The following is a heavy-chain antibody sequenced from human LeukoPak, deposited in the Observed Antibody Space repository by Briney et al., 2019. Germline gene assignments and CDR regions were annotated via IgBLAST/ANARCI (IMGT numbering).Heavy chain of an antibody. CDR1: GGSISSYY. V-gene: IGHV4-59*01. Sequence: ASETLSLTCTVSGGSISSYYWSWIRQPPGKGLEWIGYIYYSGSTNYNPSLKSRVTISVDTSKNQFSLKLSSVTAADTAVYYCARDSGDGYNYDYWGQGTLVTVSS. CDR3: ARDSGDGYNYDY. J-gene: IGHJ4*02. CDR2: IYYSGST. D-gene: IGHD5-24*01.